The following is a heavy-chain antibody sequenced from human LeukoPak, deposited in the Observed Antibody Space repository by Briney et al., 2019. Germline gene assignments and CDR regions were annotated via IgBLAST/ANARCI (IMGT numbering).Heavy chain of an antibody. J-gene: IGHJ4*02. CDR2: ISSSSSYI. CDR3: ASQTTYGPSNY. CDR1: GFTFGSYS. D-gene: IGHD1-14*01. V-gene: IGHV3-21*01. Sequence: GGSLRLSCAASGFTFGSYSMNWVRQAPGKGLEWVSSISSSSSYIYYADSVKGRFTISRDNAKNSLYLQMNSLRAEDTAVYYCASQTTYGPSNYWGQGTLVTVSS.